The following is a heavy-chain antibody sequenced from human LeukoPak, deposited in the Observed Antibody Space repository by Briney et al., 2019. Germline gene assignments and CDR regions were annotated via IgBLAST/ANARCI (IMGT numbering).Heavy chain of an antibody. CDR1: GGSISSGGYY. CDR3: AREDSGWYDLIDY. CDR2: IYYSGST. J-gene: IGHJ4*02. D-gene: IGHD6-19*01. V-gene: IGHV4-31*03. Sequence: SETLSLTCTVSGGSISSGGYYWSWIRQHPGKGLEWIGYIYYSGSTYYNPSLKSRVTISVDTSKNQFSLKLSSVTAADTAADTAVYYCAREDSGWYDLIDYWGQGTLVTVSS.